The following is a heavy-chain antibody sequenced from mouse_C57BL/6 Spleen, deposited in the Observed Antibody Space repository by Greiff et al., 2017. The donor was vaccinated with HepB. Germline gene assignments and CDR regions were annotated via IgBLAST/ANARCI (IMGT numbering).Heavy chain of an antibody. CDR2: ISSGSSTI. V-gene: IGHV5-17*01. CDR1: GFTFSDYG. J-gene: IGHJ4*01. Sequence: VESGGGLVKPGGSLKLSCAASGFTFSDYGMHWVRQAPEKGLEWVAYISSGSSTIYYADTVKGRFTISRDNAKNTLFLQMTSLRSEDTAMYYCARPGGRSYYYAMDYWGQGTSVTVSS. D-gene: IGHD1-1*02. CDR3: ARPGGRSYYYAMDY.